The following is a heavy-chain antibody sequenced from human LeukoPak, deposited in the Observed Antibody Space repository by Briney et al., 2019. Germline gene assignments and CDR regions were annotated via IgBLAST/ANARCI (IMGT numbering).Heavy chain of an antibody. V-gene: IGHV4-39*01. J-gene: IGHJ4*02. CDR1: GGSISSSSYY. Sequence: SETLSLTCTVSGGSISSSSYYWGWIRQPPGKGLEWIGSIYYSGSTYYNPSLKSRVTISVDTSKNQVSLKLSSVTAADTAVYYCARSLSVTTGGYFDYWGQGTLVTVSS. D-gene: IGHD4-17*01. CDR3: ARSLSVTTGGYFDY. CDR2: IYYSGST.